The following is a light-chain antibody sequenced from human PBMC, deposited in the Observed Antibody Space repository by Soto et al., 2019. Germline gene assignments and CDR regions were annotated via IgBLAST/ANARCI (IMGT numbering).Light chain of an antibody. CDR3: QQANSFPIT. J-gene: IGKJ5*01. CDR2: EAT. V-gene: IGKV1-12*01. CDR1: QSISVS. Sequence: IQMTQSPSTLSASVGDTVTITCRASQSISVSLAWYQQKPGKAPRLLIYEATNLQSGVPPRFSGSGSGTDFTLTISSLQPEDFATYFCQQANSFPITFGQGTRLEI.